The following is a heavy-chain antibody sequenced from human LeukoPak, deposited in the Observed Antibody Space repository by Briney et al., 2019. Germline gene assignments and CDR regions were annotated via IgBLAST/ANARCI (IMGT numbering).Heavy chain of an antibody. CDR1: GYTFTRYA. J-gene: IGHJ3*02. D-gene: IGHD6-19*01. CDR3: ARDLTPRIAVVGGSDWDAFDI. Sequence: VSVKVSCKASGYTFTRYAMNWVRQAPGQGLERMGWINTNTGNPTYAQGFTGRFVFSLDTSVSTAYLQISRLKAEDTAVYYCARDLTPRIAVVGGSDWDAFDIWGQGTMVTVSS. CDR2: INTNTGNP. V-gene: IGHV7-4-1*02.